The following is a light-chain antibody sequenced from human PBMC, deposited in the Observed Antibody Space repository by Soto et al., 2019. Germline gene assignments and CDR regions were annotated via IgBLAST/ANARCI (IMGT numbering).Light chain of an antibody. CDR2: SNN. Sequence: QSVQTQPPSESRTPGQRVTISCSGSSSNIGSNTVNWYQQLPGTAPKLLIYSNNQRPSGVPDRFSGSKSGTSASLAISGLQSEDEADYYCAAWDDSLNGVVFGGGTKLTFL. V-gene: IGLV1-44*01. CDR3: AAWDDSLNGVV. J-gene: IGLJ2*01. CDR1: SSNIGSNT.